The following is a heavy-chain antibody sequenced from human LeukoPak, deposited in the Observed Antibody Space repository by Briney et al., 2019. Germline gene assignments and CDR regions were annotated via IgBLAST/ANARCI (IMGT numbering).Heavy chain of an antibody. Sequence: GASENVSYKASGYTFTRYYMHWVRQPPGQGLEWMGWINPNSCGTNYAQKSQGRVTMTRDTSISTAYMELSRLRSDDTAVYYCATGWYPEPEFDYWGQGTLVTVSS. CDR2: INPNSCGT. CDR3: ATGWYPEPEFDY. V-gene: IGHV1-2*02. J-gene: IGHJ4*02. D-gene: IGHD6-13*01. CDR1: GYTFTRYY.